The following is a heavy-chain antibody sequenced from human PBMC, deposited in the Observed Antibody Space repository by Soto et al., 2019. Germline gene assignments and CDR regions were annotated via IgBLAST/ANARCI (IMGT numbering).Heavy chain of an antibody. V-gene: IGHV4-59*08. CDR3: ARASWGFPPDH. CDR2: IYYSGST. J-gene: IGHJ4*02. Sequence: SETLSLTCTLSGGSISSYYWSWIRQPPGKGLEWIGYIYYSGSTNYNPSLKSRVTISVDTSKNQLSLKLTSVTAADTAVYYCARASWGFPPDHWGQGTPVTVSS. CDR1: GGSISSYY. D-gene: IGHD3-16*01.